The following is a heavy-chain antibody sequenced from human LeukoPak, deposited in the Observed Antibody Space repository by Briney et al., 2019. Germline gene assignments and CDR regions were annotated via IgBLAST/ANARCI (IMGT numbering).Heavy chain of an antibody. D-gene: IGHD5-18*01. J-gene: IGHJ4*02. V-gene: IGHV3-43D*03. CDR1: GFTFDDYA. Sequence: GGSLRLSCAASGFTFDDYAMHWVRQPPGKGLEWVSLITWDGDNTYYTDSVKGRFTISRDNSENSLYLQMNSLRAEDTALYYCAKDRRGYSYGPFDYWGQGTLVTVSS. CDR3: AKDRRGYSYGPFDY. CDR2: ITWDGDNT.